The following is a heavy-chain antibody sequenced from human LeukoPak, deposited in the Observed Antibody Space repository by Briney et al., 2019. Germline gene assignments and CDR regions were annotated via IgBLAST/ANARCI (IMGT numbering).Heavy chain of an antibody. CDR3: ARGVYIAAAQYGY. CDR1: GGSISSYY. Sequence: SETLSLTCTVSGGSISSYYWSWIRQPPGKGLEWIGYIYYSGTTKYNPSLKSRVTISIDTSKNQFSLKLSSVTAADTAVYYCARGVYIAAAQYGYWGQGTLVTVSS. J-gene: IGHJ4*02. V-gene: IGHV4-59*01. D-gene: IGHD6-13*01. CDR2: IYYSGTT.